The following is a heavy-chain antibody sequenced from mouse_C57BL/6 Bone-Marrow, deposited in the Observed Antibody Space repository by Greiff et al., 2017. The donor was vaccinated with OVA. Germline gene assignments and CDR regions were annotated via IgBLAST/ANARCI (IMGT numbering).Heavy chain of an antibody. D-gene: IGHD1-1*01. CDR2: ILPGSGST. Sequence: QVQLQQSGAELMKPGASVKLSCKATGYTFTGYWIEWVKQRPGHGLEWIGEILPGSGSTNYNEKFKGKATFTADTYSNTAYMQLSSLTSEDAAVYYCARDYGTPFAYWGQGTLVTVSA. J-gene: IGHJ3*01. CDR3: ARDYGTPFAY. CDR1: GYTFTGYW. V-gene: IGHV1-9*01.